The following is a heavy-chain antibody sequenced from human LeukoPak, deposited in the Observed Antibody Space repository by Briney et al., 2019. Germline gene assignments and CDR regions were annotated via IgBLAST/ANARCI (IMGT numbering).Heavy chain of an antibody. Sequence: SETLSLTCTVSGGSISSGPYYWIWIRQHPGKGLEWIGYITYSGNTYYYPALNSRVTVSLDTSKTQFSLKLSSVTAADTAVYYCARAAYSGSYHSDYWGQGTLVTVSS. CDR3: ARAAYSGSYHSDY. D-gene: IGHD1-26*01. V-gene: IGHV4-31*03. CDR1: GGSISSGPYY. CDR2: ITYSGNT. J-gene: IGHJ4*02.